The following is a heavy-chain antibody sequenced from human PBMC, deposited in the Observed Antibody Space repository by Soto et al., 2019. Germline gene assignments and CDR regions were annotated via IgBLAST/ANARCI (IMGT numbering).Heavy chain of an antibody. CDR3: AVGGGGSACWFDP. CDR2: IIPIFGTA. J-gene: IGHJ5*02. D-gene: IGHD2-15*01. Sequence: QVQLVQSGAAVKKPGASVKVSCKASGGTFSSYAISWVRQAPGQGREWMGGIIPIFGTANYAQKFQGRVTITADESTSTAYMELSSLRSEDTAVYCWAVGGGGSACWFDPWVQGTLVTVSS. V-gene: IGHV1-69*01. CDR1: GGTFSSYA.